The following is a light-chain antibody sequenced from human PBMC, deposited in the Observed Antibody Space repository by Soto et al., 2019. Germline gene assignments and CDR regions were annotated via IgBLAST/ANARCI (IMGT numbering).Light chain of an antibody. CDR1: QNVLHSSNNKNY. CDR3: QQYYSIPLT. Sequence: DIVMTQSPDSLAVSLGERATIDCRSSQNVLHSSNNKNYLAWYQQRPGQSPKLLIYWASTRESGVPDRFIGSGSGTDFTLTITSLQAEDVAVYYCQQYYSIPLTFGGGTKVDIK. J-gene: IGKJ4*01. V-gene: IGKV4-1*01. CDR2: WAS.